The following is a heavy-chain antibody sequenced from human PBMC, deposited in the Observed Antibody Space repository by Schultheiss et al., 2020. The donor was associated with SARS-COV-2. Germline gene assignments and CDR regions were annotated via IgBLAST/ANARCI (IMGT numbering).Heavy chain of an antibody. CDR3: AKDPYYYYYMDV. CDR1: GFTFSSYA. J-gene: IGHJ6*03. V-gene: IGHV3-30*07. CDR2: ISYDGSNK. Sequence: SCAASGFTFSSYAMHWVRQAPGKGLEWVAVISYDGSNKYYADSVKGRFTISRDNSKNTLYLQMNSLRAEDTAVYYCAKDPYYYYYMDVWGKGTTVTVSS.